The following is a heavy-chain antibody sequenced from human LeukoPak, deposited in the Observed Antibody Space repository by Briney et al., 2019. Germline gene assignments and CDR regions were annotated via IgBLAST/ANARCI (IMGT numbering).Heavy chain of an antibody. CDR2: IHYSGST. CDR3: ARGATMVRGVVPAYNWFDP. V-gene: IGHV4-59*01. Sequence: SETLFLTCTGPGGSISSYYWTWIRQPPGKGLERVDHIHYSGSTHYNPSLKIRVNISVDPSKNQFSRKLSSVTAADTAVYYCARGATMVRGVVPAYNWFDPWGQGTLVTVSS. J-gene: IGHJ5*02. D-gene: IGHD3-10*01. CDR1: GGSISSYY.